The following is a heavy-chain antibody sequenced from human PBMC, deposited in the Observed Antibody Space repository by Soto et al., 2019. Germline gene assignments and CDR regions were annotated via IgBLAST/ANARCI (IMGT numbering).Heavy chain of an antibody. J-gene: IGHJ4*02. D-gene: IGHD3-10*01. CDR1: GFTFSSYS. CDR3: ARESYYYGSGSYYTPLCFDY. CDR2: ISSSSSTI. V-gene: IGHV3-48*01. Sequence: PGGSLRLSCAASGFTFSSYSMNWVRQAPGKGLEWVSYISSSSSTIYYADSVKGRFTISRDNAKNSLYLQMNSLRTEDTAVYYCARESYYYGSGSYYTPLCFDYWGQGTLVTVSS.